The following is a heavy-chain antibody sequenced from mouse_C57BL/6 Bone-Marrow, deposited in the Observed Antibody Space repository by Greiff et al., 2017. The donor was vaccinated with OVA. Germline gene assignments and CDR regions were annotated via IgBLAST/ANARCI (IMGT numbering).Heavy chain of an antibody. J-gene: IGHJ2*01. CDR3: ARYKGRVAVDYFDY. Sequence: DVKLVESGGGLVQPGDSLSLSCAASGFTFTNYYMSWVRQPPGKALEWLAFIRNKPNGSTTAYSASVKGRFTISRDNSQSILYLQMNALRAEDSATYYCARYKGRVAVDYFDYWGQGTALTVSS. V-gene: IGHV7-3*01. CDR2: IRNKPNGSTT. CDR1: GFTFTNYY. D-gene: IGHD1-1*01.